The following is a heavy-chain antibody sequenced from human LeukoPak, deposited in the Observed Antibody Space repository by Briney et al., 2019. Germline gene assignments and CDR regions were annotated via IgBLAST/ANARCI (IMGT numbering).Heavy chain of an antibody. CDR1: EYSFSNYW. CDR2: IYPGNSDT. V-gene: IGHV5-51*01. Sequence: GESLKISCRGSEYSFSNYWIAWVRQMPGKGLECMGIIYPGNSDTRYSPSFQGQVTVSADKSISTAYLQWSSLKASDTAMYYCARTGPTMLRDNWFDPWGQGTLVTVSS. CDR3: ARTGPTMLRDNWFDP. J-gene: IGHJ5*02. D-gene: IGHD3-10*01.